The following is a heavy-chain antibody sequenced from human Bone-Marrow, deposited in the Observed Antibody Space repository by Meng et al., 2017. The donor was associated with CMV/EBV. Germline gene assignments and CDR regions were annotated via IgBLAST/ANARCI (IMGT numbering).Heavy chain of an antibody. V-gene: IGHV1-18*01. Sequence: ASVKVSCKASGYTFTSYGISWVRQAPGQGLEWMGWISAYNGNTNYAQKLQGRVTMTTDTSTSTAYMELRSLRSADTAVYYCARFQWLNPAYYYYYGMDVWGQGTTVTVSS. J-gene: IGHJ6*02. CDR1: GYTFTSYG. CDR3: ARFQWLNPAYYYYYGMDV. CDR2: ISAYNGNT. D-gene: IGHD5-18*01.